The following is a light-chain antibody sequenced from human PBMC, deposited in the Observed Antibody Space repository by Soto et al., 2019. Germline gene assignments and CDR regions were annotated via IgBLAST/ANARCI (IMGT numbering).Light chain of an antibody. V-gene: IGLV2-14*01. CDR1: SSDVGGYNY. CDR3: SSYTGSSTVV. J-gene: IGLJ2*01. Sequence: QSALTQPASVSGSPGQSITISCTGTSSDVGGYNYVSWYQQHPGKAPKLIIHDVNNRPSGVSNRFSGSKSGNTASLTISGLQAEDEADYYCSSYTGSSTVVFGGGTKVTVL. CDR2: DVN.